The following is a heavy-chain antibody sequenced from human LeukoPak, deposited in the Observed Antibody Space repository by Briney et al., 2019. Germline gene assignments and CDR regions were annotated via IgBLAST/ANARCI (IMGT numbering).Heavy chain of an antibody. V-gene: IGHV4-39*01. J-gene: IGHJ1*01. CDR2: VYYSGST. CDR1: GGSISSYNYS. Sequence: KPSETLSLTCTVSGGSISSYNYSWSWIRQPPGKGLEWIGSVYYSGSTYYKSSLKSRVTISVYTSRNQFSLKVNSVTEADTSLYYCATLSSSGWTWGSQHWGQGTLVSVSS. CDR3: ATLSSSGWTWGSQH. D-gene: IGHD6-25*01.